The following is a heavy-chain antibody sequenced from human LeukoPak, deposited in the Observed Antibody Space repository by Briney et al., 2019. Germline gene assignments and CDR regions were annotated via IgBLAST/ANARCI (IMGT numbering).Heavy chain of an antibody. V-gene: IGHV3-23*01. J-gene: IGHJ4*02. CDR1: GFTFSSYA. CDR3: AKDLSGSYYVYFDY. CDR2: ISASGGSA. Sequence: PGGSLRLSCAASGFTFSSYAMSWVRQAPGKGLEWVSAISASGGSAYYADSVKGRFTISRDNSKNTLYLQMNSLRAEDTAVYYCAKDLSGSYYVYFDYWGQGTLVTVSS. D-gene: IGHD1-26*01.